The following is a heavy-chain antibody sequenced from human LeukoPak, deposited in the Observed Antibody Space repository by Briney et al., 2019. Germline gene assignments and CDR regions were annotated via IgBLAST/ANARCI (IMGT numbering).Heavy chain of an antibody. Sequence: SETLSLTCTVSGGSISSYYWSWIRQPPGKGLEWIGYIYYSGSTNYNPSLKSRVTMSVDTSKNQFSLKLSSVTAADTAVYYCARDHYFYGSGSYSFDYWGQGTLVTVSS. V-gene: IGHV4-59*12. CDR1: GGSISSYY. J-gene: IGHJ4*02. CDR2: IYYSGST. CDR3: ARDHYFYGSGSYSFDY. D-gene: IGHD3-10*01.